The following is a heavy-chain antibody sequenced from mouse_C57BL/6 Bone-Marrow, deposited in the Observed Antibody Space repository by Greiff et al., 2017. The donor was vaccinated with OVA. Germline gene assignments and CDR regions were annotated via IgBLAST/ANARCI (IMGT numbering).Heavy chain of an antibody. CDR3: EVYDGYYGFAY. CDR2: INPSTGGT. V-gene: IGHV1-42*01. D-gene: IGHD2-3*01. Sequence: VQLQQSGPELVKPGASVKISCKASGYSFTGYYMNWVKQSPEKSLEWIGEINPSTGGTTYNQKFKAKATLTVDKSSSTAYMQLKSLTSEDSAVYYCEVYDGYYGFAYWGQGTLVTVSA. J-gene: IGHJ3*01. CDR1: GYSFTGYY.